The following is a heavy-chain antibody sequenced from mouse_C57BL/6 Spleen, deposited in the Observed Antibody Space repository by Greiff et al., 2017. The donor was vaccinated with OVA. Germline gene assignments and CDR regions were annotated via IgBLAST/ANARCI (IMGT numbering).Heavy chain of an antibody. CDR1: GYAFSSSW. D-gene: IGHD2-4*01. J-gene: IGHJ3*01. Sequence: QVQLKESGPELVKPGASVKISCKASGYAFSSSWMNWVKQRPGKGLEWIGRIYPGDGDTNYNGKFKGKATLTADKSSSTAYMQLSSLTSEDSAVYFCARGGIYYDYDRGFAYWGQGTLVTVSA. CDR3: ARGGIYYDYDRGFAY. V-gene: IGHV1-82*01. CDR2: IYPGDGDT.